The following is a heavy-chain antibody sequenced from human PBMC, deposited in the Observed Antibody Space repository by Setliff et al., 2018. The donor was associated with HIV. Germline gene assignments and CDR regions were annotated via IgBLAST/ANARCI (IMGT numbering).Heavy chain of an antibody. J-gene: IGHJ3*02. Sequence: ASVKVSCKTSGDTLSIHPISWVRQAPGRGLDWMGGIIPSFGTASYAQKFQGRVTITTDESTSTAYMELSSLSSEDTAVYYCARDQTGVAAAAFGGGSAWSDEGFDIWGQGTMVTVSS. V-gene: IGHV1-69*05. CDR1: GDTLSIHP. CDR2: IIPSFGTA. CDR3: ARDQTGVAAAAFGGGSAWSDEGFDI. D-gene: IGHD6-13*01.